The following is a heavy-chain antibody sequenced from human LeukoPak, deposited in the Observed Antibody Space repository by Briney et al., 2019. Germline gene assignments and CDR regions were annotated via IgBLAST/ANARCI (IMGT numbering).Heavy chain of an antibody. Sequence: GGSLRLSCAASGFTFSSYAMSWVRQAPGKGLEWVSAISGSGGSTYYADSVKGRFTISREYSNNTLYLQMSSLRAEDTAIYYCAKETALVGGHAAIFDHWGQGTLVTVSS. D-gene: IGHD3-3*01. V-gene: IGHV3-23*01. CDR3: AKETALVGGHAAIFDH. CDR2: ISGSGGST. J-gene: IGHJ4*02. CDR1: GFTFSSYA.